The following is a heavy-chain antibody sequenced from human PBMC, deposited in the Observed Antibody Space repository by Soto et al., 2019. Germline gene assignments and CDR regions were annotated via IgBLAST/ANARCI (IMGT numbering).Heavy chain of an antibody. J-gene: IGHJ4*02. Sequence: GGSLRLSCAASGFTFSNYGIHWVRQPPGKGLEWVAVISHDANNKYYADSVKGRFTISRDNSRNTLYLQMSSLRAEGTAVYYCAKGQVEWFYNPFDYWGQGALVTVSS. CDR3: AKGQVEWFYNPFDY. CDR2: ISHDANNK. D-gene: IGHD3-3*01. V-gene: IGHV3-30*05. CDR1: GFTFSNYG.